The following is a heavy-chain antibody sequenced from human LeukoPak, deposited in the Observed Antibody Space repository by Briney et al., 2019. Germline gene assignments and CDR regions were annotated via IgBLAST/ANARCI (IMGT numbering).Heavy chain of an antibody. CDR1: GFTFSSYS. D-gene: IGHD3-22*01. Sequence: GGSLRLSCAASGFTFSSYSMNWVRQAPGKGLEWVSSISSSSSYIYYADSVKGRFTISRDNAKNSLYLQMNSLRAEDTAVYYCAREGYYDSSGEEVFDPWGQGTLVTVSS. J-gene: IGHJ5*02. CDR3: AREGYYDSSGEEVFDP. V-gene: IGHV3-21*01. CDR2: ISSSSSYI.